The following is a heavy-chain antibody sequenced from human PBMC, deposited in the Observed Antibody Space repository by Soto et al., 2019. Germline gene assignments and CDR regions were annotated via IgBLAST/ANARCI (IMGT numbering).Heavy chain of an antibody. V-gene: IGHV4-31*03. CDR1: GGSISSGGYY. D-gene: IGHD3-22*01. Sequence: PSETLSLTCTVSGGSISSGGYYWSWIRQHPGKGLEWIGYIYYSGSTYYNPSLKSRVTISVDTSKDQFSLKLSSVTAADTAVYYCARFDDSSGYYFYWGQGTLVTVSS. J-gene: IGHJ4*02. CDR2: IYYSGST. CDR3: ARFDDSSGYYFY.